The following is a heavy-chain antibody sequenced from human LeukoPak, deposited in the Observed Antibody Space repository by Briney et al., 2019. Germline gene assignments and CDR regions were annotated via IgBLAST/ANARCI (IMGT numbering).Heavy chain of an antibody. CDR1: GYTFTSYA. CDR3: ARDYYDSREFDY. CDR2: INAGNGNT. J-gene: IGHJ4*02. Sequence: ASVKVSCKASGYTFTSYAMHWVRQAPGQRLEWMGWINAGNGNTKYSQKLQGRVTITRDTSASTAYMELSSLRSEDTAVYYCARDYYDSREFDYWGQGTLVTVSS. D-gene: IGHD3-22*01. V-gene: IGHV1-3*01.